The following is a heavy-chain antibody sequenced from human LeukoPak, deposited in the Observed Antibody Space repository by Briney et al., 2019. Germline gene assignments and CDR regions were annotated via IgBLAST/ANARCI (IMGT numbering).Heavy chain of an antibody. CDR2: INHSGST. Sequence: SETLSLTCAVYGGSFSGYYWSWIRQPPGKGLEWIGEINHSGSTNYNPSLKSRVTISVDTSKNQFSLKLGSVTAADTAVYYCARSQVGATSYWGQGTLVTVSS. D-gene: IGHD1-26*01. CDR3: ARSQVGATSY. V-gene: IGHV4-34*01. CDR1: GGSFSGYY. J-gene: IGHJ4*02.